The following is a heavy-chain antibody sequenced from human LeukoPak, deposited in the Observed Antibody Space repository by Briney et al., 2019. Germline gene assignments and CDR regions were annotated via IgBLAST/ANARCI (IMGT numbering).Heavy chain of an antibody. D-gene: IGHD5-24*01. Sequence: PGGSLRLSCAASGFTFSSYEVNWVRQAPGKGLEWVSYISSSGSTMYYADSVKGRFTVSRDNAKNSLFLQMNSLRAEDTAVYYCAKVRSATLDYFDYWGQGTLVTVSS. CDR1: GFTFSSYE. CDR3: AKVRSATLDYFDY. J-gene: IGHJ4*02. CDR2: ISSSGSTM. V-gene: IGHV3-48*03.